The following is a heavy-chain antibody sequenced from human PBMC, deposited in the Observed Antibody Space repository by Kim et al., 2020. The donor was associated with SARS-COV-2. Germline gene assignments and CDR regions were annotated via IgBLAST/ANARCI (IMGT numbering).Heavy chain of an antibody. CDR2: ITSSGSDI. Sequence: GGSLRLSCAASGFTFNNYPMNWVRQAPGKGLEWISFITSSGSDIFYADSVKGRFTISRDNARNSLNLQMSSLTDEDTAVYYCARGGSAYGDAFDVWGQGTMGSVSS. CDR3: ARGGSAYGDAFDV. CDR1: GFTFNNYP. V-gene: IGHV3-48*02. J-gene: IGHJ3*01. D-gene: IGHD3-16*01.